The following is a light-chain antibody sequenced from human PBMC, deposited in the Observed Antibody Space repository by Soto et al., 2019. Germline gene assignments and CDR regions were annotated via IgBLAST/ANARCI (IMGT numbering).Light chain of an antibody. CDR1: QDIAIY. CDR3: QQTRAYPST. J-gene: IGKJ4*01. CDR2: TAS. V-gene: IGKV1-9*01. Sequence: IQLTQSPSSLSASVGARVPLTCRASQDIAIYLAWYQQKPGEAPNLLIHTASTLHGGVPSRFSGSGSGTDFTLTITSLQAEDFATYYCQQTRAYPSTFGGGTKVDI.